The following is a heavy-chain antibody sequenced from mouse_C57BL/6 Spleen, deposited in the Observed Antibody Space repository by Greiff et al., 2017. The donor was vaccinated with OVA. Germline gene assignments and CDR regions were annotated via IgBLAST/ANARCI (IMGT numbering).Heavy chain of an antibody. Sequence: QVQLQQPGAELVKPGASVKLSCKASGFTFTTYCMHWVKQRPGPGLEWIGMIHPNSGSTNYNEKFKSKATLTVTNSSSTAYMQLSSLTSEDAAVYYCARSATTVVEAMDYWGQGTSVTVSS. D-gene: IGHD1-1*01. CDR1: GFTFTTYC. CDR2: IHPNSGST. J-gene: IGHJ4*01. V-gene: IGHV1-64*01. CDR3: ARSATTVVEAMDY.